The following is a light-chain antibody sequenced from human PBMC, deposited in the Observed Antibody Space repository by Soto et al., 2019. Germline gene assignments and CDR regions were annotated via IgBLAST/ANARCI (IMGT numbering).Light chain of an antibody. CDR3: SSYTSSSTLV. CDR2: EVG. Sequence: QSVLTQPASVSGSPGQSITISCSGTSSDVGGYKYVSWYQQHPGKAPKLMIYEVGNRLSGVSQRFSGSKSGNTASLTIFGLQAEDEADYYCSSYTSSSTLVFGGGTKLTVL. CDR1: SSDVGGYKY. V-gene: IGLV2-14*01. J-gene: IGLJ3*02.